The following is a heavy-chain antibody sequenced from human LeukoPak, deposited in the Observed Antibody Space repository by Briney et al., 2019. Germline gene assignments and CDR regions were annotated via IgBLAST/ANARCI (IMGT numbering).Heavy chain of an antibody. V-gene: IGHV3-23*01. CDR2: VSGSGGST. J-gene: IGHJ4*02. D-gene: IGHD2-15*01. Sequence: GGSLRLSCAASGFTVSSNYMSWVRQAPGKGLEWVSAVSGSGGSTYYADSVKGRFTISRDNSKNTLYLQMNSLRAEDTAVYYCAKARDIVVAQPYYFDYWGQGTLVTVSS. CDR1: GFTVSSNY. CDR3: AKARDIVVAQPYYFDY.